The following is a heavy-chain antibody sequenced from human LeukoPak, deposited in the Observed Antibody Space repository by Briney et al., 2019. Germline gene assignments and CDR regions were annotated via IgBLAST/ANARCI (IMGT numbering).Heavy chain of an antibody. CDR1: GFTFGDYA. D-gene: IGHD5-12*01. V-gene: IGHV3-49*03. CDR2: IRSKAYGGTT. Sequence: GGSLRLSCTASGFTFGDYAMSWFRQAPGKGLEWVGFIRSKAYGGTTEYAASVKGRFTISRDDSKSIAYLQMNSLKTEDTAVYYCTSHVDIVATMAYWGQGTLVTVSS. J-gene: IGHJ4*02. CDR3: TSHVDIVATMAY.